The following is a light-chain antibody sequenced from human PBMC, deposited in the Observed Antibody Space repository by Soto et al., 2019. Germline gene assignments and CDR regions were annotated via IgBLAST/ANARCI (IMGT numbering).Light chain of an antibody. CDR1: QSVGSN. J-gene: IGKJ4*01. CDR3: QQYDNWPLT. CDR2: DAS. Sequence: EIVMTQSPATLSVSPGERVTLSCRASQSVGSNLAWYQQKPGLAPRVLIYDASTRATVIPARFSGSGSGTEFTLTISSLQSEEFEVYYCQQYDNWPLTFGGGTKVEIK. V-gene: IGKV3-15*01.